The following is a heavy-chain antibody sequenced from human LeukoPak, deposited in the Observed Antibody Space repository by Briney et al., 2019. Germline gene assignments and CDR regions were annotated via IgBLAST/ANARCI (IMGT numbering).Heavy chain of an antibody. CDR1: GGSFSGYY. D-gene: IGHD2-2*01. CDR2: INHSGST. CDR3: ARRAVVVPAAMYFDY. V-gene: IGHV4-34*01. Sequence: SETLSLTCAVYGGSFSGYYWSWIRQPLGKGLEWIGEINHSGSTNYNPSLKSRVTISVDTSKNQFSLKLSSVTAADTAVYYCARRAVVVPAAMYFDYWGQGTLVTVSS. J-gene: IGHJ4*02.